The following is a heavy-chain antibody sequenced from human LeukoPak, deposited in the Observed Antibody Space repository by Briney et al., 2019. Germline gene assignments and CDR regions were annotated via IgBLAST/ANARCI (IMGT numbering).Heavy chain of an antibody. CDR3: AKDLDIVATITGN. CDR2: VSGSGGST. V-gene: IGHV3-23*01. Sequence: GGSLRLSCAASGFTFSSYAMSWVRQAPGKRLEWVSGVSGSGGSTYYADSVKGRFTISRDNSKNTLYLQMSSLRAEDTAVYYCAKDLDIVATITGNWGQGTLVTVSS. J-gene: IGHJ4*02. CDR1: GFTFSSYA. D-gene: IGHD5-12*01.